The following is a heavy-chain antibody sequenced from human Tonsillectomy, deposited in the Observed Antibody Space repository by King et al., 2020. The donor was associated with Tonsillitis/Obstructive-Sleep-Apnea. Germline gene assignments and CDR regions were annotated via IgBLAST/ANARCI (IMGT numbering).Heavy chain of an antibody. V-gene: IGHV4-59*01. J-gene: IGHJ4*02. D-gene: IGHD2-2*01. Sequence: PLQESGPGLVKPSETLSLTCTVSGGSISSYYWSWIRQPPGKGLEWIGYIYYSGSTNYNPSLKSRVTISVDTSKNQFSLKLSSVTAADTAVYYCARGDYCSSTSCYEGFDYWGQGTLVTVSS. CDR1: GGSISSYY. CDR3: ARGDYCSSTSCYEGFDY. CDR2: IYYSGST.